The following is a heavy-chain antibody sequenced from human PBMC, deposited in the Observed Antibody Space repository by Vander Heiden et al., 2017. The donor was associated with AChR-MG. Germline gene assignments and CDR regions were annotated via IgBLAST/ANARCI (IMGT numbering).Heavy chain of an antibody. CDR3: TTDSAGG. V-gene: IGHV3-15*01. J-gene: IGHJ4*02. D-gene: IGHD6-25*01. CDR1: GFPFMNAR. CDR2: IKTKPDGGTT. Sequence: EVQLVESGGGLVKPGGSLRLSCAAPGFPFMNARMSWVRQAPGKGLEWVGRIKTKPDGGTTDDAAAVKGRFTISGDDSKNTVYLQMSSLKTEDTGVYYCTTDSAGGWGQGTLVTVSS.